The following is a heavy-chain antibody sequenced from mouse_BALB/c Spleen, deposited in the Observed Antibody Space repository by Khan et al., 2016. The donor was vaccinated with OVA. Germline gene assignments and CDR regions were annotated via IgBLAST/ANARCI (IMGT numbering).Heavy chain of an antibody. J-gene: IGHJ3*01. D-gene: IGHD2-4*01. Sequence: QVQLKESGPGLVQPSQSLSITCTVSGFSLTSYGVHWVRQSPGKGLEWLGVIWSGGSTDYDAAFISRLSISKDNSKSQVFFKMNSLEANDTAIYYCARNYDYDEVLAYWGQGTLVTVSA. V-gene: IGHV2-2*02. CDR1: GFSLTSYG. CDR3: ARNYDYDEVLAY. CDR2: IWSGGST.